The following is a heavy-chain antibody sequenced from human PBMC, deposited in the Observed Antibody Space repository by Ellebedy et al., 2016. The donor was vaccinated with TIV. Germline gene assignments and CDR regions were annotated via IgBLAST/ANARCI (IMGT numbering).Heavy chain of an antibody. Sequence: ASVKVSCKASGYTFTSYDINWVRQATGQGLEWMGWMNPNSGNTGYAQKFQGRVTMTRNTSISTAYMELGSLRSEDTAVYYCARGALSSYYDFWSGYNYFDYWGQGTLVTVSS. CDR3: ARGALSSYYDFWSGYNYFDY. V-gene: IGHV1-8*01. CDR2: MNPNSGNT. D-gene: IGHD3-3*01. J-gene: IGHJ4*02. CDR1: GYTFTSYD.